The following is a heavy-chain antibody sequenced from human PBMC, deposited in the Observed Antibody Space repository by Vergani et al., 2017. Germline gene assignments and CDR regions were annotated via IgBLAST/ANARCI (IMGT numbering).Heavy chain of an antibody. CDR2: INSNSSDI. Sequence: EVQLVESGGGLVKPGGSLRLSCAASGFTFSSYSMNWVRQAPGKGLEWVSSINSNSSDIYYADSVKGRSTISRDNAKTSLYLQMNSLRAEDTAVYYCARVRSVYYSYGMDVWGRGTTVTVSS. V-gene: IGHV3-21*01. CDR1: GFTFSSYS. CDR3: ARVRSVYYSYGMDV. J-gene: IGHJ6*02.